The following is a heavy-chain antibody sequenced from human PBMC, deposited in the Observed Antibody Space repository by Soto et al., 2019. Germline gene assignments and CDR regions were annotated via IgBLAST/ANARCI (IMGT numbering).Heavy chain of an antibody. D-gene: IGHD2-2*01. J-gene: IGHJ6*03. V-gene: IGHV4-59*01. CDR3: AEWGYCSSTSCHGYYYYMTS. Sequence: SETLSLTCTVSGGSISSYYWSWIRQPPGKGLEWIGYIYYSGSTNYNPSLKSRVTISVDTSKNQFSLKLSSVTAADTAVYSGAEWGYCSSTSCHGYYYYMTSGAKGPRSPSP. CDR2: IYYSGST. CDR1: GGSISSYY.